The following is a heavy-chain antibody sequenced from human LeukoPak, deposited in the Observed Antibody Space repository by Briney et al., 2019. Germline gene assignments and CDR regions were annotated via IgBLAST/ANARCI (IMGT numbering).Heavy chain of an antibody. CDR2: IISSSGYI. J-gene: IGHJ5*02. D-gene: IGHD2-2*01. Sequence: PGGSLRLSCAASGFTFSSYSMNWVRQAPGKGLEWVSSIISSSGYIYYADSVKGGFTISRDNAKNSLYLQMNSLRAEDTAVYYCARVVRQLLSRWFDPWGQGTLVTVSS. CDR3: ARVVRQLLSRWFDP. CDR1: GFTFSSYS. V-gene: IGHV3-21*01.